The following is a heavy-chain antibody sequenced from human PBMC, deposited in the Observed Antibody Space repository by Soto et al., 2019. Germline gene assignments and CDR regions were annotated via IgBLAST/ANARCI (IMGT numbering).Heavy chain of an antibody. CDR1: GFTFSSYS. CDR2: ISSSSSTI. V-gene: IGHV3-48*02. CDR3: ARDPTNSGYDRYYYYGMDV. Sequence: EVQLVESGGGLVQPGGSLRLSCAASGFTFSSYSMNWVRQAPGKGLEWVSYISSSSSTIYYADSVKGRFTISRDNAHNSLYLQMNSLRDEDTAVYYCARDPTNSGYDRYYYYGMDVWGQGTTVTVSS. D-gene: IGHD5-12*01. J-gene: IGHJ6*02.